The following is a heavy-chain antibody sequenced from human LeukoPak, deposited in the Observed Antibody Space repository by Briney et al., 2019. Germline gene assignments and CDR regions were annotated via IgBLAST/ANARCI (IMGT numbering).Heavy chain of an antibody. CDR1: GGSISSSSYY. D-gene: IGHD2-2*02. J-gene: IGHJ4*02. Sequence: SETLSLTCTVSGGSISSSSYYWGWIRQPPGKGLEWIGSIYYSGSIYYNPSLKSRVTISVDTSKNQFSLKLSSVTAADTAVYYCARHSVVVPAAISYWGQGTLVTVSS. V-gene: IGHV4-39*01. CDR2: IYYSGSI. CDR3: ARHSVVVPAAISY.